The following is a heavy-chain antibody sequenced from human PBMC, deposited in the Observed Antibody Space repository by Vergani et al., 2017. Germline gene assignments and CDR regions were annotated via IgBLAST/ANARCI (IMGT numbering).Heavy chain of an antibody. CDR2: IRSKNDGGTA. CDR1: GITFKNAL. CDR3: YTDYHDH. D-gene: IGHD2-2*02. Sequence: EVQVVESWGGLIKPGGSLRLSCVVSGITFKNALINWVRQAPGKGLEWIGRIRSKNDGGTADYAAPLKGRFTISRDDSKDSAFLLVNNLKTEDTAVYFCYTDYHDHWGQGTLVTVSS. J-gene: IGHJ4*02. V-gene: IGHV3-15*01.